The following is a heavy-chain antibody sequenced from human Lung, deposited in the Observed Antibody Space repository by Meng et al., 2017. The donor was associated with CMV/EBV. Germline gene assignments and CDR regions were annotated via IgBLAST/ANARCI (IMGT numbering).Heavy chain of an antibody. Sequence: ASXXVSXKASGYTFTSYGIIWVRQAPGQGLEWMGWISPYDGNTNYAQTLQDRVTMTTDTPTSTAYMELRSLRSDDTAVYFCARERGYCGTTSCSSYFDYWXQGTLVTVSS. CDR2: ISPYDGNT. D-gene: IGHD2-2*01. CDR3: ARERGYCGTTSCSSYFDY. J-gene: IGHJ4*02. CDR1: GYTFTSYG. V-gene: IGHV1-18*01.